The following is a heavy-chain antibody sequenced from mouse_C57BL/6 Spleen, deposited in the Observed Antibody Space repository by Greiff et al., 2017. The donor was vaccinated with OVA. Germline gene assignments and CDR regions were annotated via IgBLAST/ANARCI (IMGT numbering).Heavy chain of an antibody. CDR3: TRSYYGSSYRGYFDV. D-gene: IGHD1-1*01. CDR1: GYTFTDYE. CDR2: IDPETGGT. V-gene: IGHV1-15*01. J-gene: IGHJ1*03. Sequence: VQRVESGAELVRPGASVTLSCKASGYTFTDYEMHWVKQTPVHGLEWIGAIDPETGGTAYNQKFKGKAILTADKSSSTAYMELRSLTSEDSAVYYCTRSYYGSSYRGYFDVWGTGTTVTVSS.